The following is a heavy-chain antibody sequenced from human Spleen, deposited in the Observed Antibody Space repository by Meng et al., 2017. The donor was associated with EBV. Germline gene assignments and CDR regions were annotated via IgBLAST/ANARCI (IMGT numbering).Heavy chain of an antibody. D-gene: IGHD1-14*01. V-gene: IGHV3-74*01. CDR1: GFTFSSYP. J-gene: IGHJ4*02. CDR3: SRDLAGSDDY. Sequence: EVQLVESGGGLVKPGGPLSLSCAASGFTFSSYPINWVRQAPGKGLEWVSRTNEDGATTTYADSVKGRFTISRDNAKNTLYLQMNSLRAEDTAVYYCSRDLAGSDDYWGQGTLVTVSS. CDR2: TNEDGATT.